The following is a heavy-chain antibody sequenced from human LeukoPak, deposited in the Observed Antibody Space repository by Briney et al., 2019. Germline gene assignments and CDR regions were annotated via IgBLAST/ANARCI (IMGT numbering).Heavy chain of an antibody. CDR2: INPRDSET. J-gene: IGHJ4*02. CDR3: ARRDYGGHAAYFDY. Sequence: GESLKIPCRGSGYTITSNWIGWMRQMPGKGLEWMGIINPRDSETVYSPSFQGQVTMSVDKSISTAYLQWSSLKASDTAMYYCARRDYGGHAAYFDYWGQGTLVTVSS. D-gene: IGHD4-23*01. CDR1: GYTITSNW. V-gene: IGHV5-51*01.